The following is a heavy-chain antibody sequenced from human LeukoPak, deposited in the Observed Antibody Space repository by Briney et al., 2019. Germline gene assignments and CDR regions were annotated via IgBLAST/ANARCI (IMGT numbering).Heavy chain of an antibody. CDR3: ARDLGVLSTIFYEKKSRGMIAFDI. J-gene: IGHJ3*02. CDR1: GGTFSSYA. V-gene: IGHV1-2*02. Sequence: GASVKVSCKASGGTFSSYAISWVRQAPGQGLEWMGWINPNSGGTNYAQKFQGRVTMTRDTSISTAYMELSRLRSDDTAVYYCARDLGVLSTIFYEKKSRGMIAFDIWGQGTMVTVSS. CDR2: INPNSGGT. D-gene: IGHD3-9*01.